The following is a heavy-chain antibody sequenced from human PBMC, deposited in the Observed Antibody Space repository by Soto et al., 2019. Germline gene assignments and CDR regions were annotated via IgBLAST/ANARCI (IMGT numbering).Heavy chain of an antibody. V-gene: IGHV4-31*03. D-gene: IGHD2-15*01. CDR2: IYYSGST. CDR3: ARSDIVVVVPHPASYGMDV. J-gene: IGHJ6*02. CDR1: GGSISSGGYY. Sequence: TLSLTCTVSGGSISSGGYYWSWIRQHPGKGLEWIGYIYYSGSTYYNPSLKSRVTISVDTSKNQFSLKLSSVTAADTAVYYCARSDIVVVVPHPASYGMDVWGQGTTVTVSS.